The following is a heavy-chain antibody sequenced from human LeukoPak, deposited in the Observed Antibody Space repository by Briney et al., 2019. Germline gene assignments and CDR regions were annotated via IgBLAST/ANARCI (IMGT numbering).Heavy chain of an antibody. CDR1: GGSISSSSYY. CDR3: ASLFDYCSSTSCAAFDI. V-gene: IGHV4-39*01. Sequence: PSETLSLTCTVSGGSISSSSYYWGWSRQPPGRGGEWGGSIYYSGSTYYNPSLKSRVTISVDTSKNQFSLKLSSVTAADTAVYYCASLFDYCSSTSCAAFDIWGQGTMVTVSS. D-gene: IGHD2-2*01. J-gene: IGHJ3*02. CDR2: IYYSGST.